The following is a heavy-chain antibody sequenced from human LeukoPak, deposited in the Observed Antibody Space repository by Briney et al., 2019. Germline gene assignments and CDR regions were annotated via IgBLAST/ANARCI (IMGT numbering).Heavy chain of an antibody. D-gene: IGHD5-18*01. Sequence: PGGSLRLSCVASEFTFSTYAMNWVRQAPGKGLEWVSPISSSGSYTYYADSVKGRFTISRDSAKNSLYLQMNSLSAEDTAVYYCASAREYSYSFDIWGQGTMVSVSS. V-gene: IGHV3-21*01. CDR1: EFTFSTYA. J-gene: IGHJ3*02. CDR2: ISSSGSYT. CDR3: ASAREYSYSFDI.